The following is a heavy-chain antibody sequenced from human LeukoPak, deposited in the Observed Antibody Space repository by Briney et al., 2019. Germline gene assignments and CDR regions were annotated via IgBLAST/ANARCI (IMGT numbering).Heavy chain of an antibody. Sequence: ASVKVSCKASGGTFSSYAISWVRQAPGQGLEWMGGIIPIFGTANYAQKFQGRVTITADESTSTACMELSSLRSEDTAVYYCARDRVLGDTIGYYYGMDVWGKGTTVTVSS. D-gene: IGHD3-10*01. J-gene: IGHJ6*04. CDR1: GGTFSSYA. V-gene: IGHV1-69*13. CDR3: ARDRVLGDTIGYYYGMDV. CDR2: IIPIFGTA.